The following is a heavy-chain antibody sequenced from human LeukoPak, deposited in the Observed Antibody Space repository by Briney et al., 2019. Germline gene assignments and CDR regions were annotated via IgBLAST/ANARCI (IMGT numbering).Heavy chain of an antibody. CDR2: IRSKIDGGTA. CDR3: TTAGNYFDHIGQPDLLDY. J-gene: IGHJ4*02. CDR1: RFTFTNAW. D-gene: IGHD3-22*01. Sequence: PGGSLRLSCAASRFTFTNAWMSWVRQAPGKGLDWVGRIRSKIDGGTAEYAAFVKGRFTISRDDSRNMVFLQMSSLKTDDTAVYYCTTAGNYFDHIGQPDLLDYWGQGTLVTVSS. V-gene: IGHV3-15*01.